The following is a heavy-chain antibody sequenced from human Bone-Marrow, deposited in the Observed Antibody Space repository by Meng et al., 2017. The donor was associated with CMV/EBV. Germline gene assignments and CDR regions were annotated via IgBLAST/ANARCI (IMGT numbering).Heavy chain of an antibody. Sequence: GESLKISCAASGFTFSSYSMNWVRQAPGKGLEWVSSISSSSSYIYYADSVKGRFTISRDNAKNSLYLQMNSLRAEDTAVYYCARFPRGGYYYYGMDVWGQGTTVTGSS. V-gene: IGHV3-21*01. CDR2: ISSSSSYI. CDR1: GFTFSSYS. D-gene: IGHD2-15*01. J-gene: IGHJ6*01. CDR3: ARFPRGGYYYYGMDV.